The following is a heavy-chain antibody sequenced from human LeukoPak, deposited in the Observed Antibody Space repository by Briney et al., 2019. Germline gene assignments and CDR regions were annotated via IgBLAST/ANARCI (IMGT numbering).Heavy chain of an antibody. CDR1: GFTFGSYS. CDR2: IRYDGSNK. V-gene: IGHV3-30*02. D-gene: IGHD4-17*01. J-gene: IGHJ4*02. Sequence: PGGSLRLSCAASGFTFGSYSMNWVRQAPGKGLEWVAFIRYDGSNKYYADSVKGRFTISRDSSKNTLVLQMNTLRVEDTALYYCAKLHGDFLPAHYWGQGTLVTVSS. CDR3: AKLHGDFLPAHY.